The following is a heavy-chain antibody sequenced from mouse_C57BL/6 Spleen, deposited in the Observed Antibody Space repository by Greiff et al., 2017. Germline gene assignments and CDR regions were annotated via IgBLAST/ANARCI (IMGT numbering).Heavy chain of an antibody. CDR3: ARGKDGYYEYFDV. CDR2: INPSSGYT. J-gene: IGHJ1*03. V-gene: IGHV1-7*01. Sequence: VKLMESGAELAKPGASVKLSCKASGYTFTSYWMHWVKQRPGQGLEWIGYINPSSGYTKYNQKFKDKATLTADKSSSTAYMQLSSLTYEDSAVYYCARGKDGYYEYFDVWGTGTTVTVSS. D-gene: IGHD2-3*01. CDR1: GYTFTSYW.